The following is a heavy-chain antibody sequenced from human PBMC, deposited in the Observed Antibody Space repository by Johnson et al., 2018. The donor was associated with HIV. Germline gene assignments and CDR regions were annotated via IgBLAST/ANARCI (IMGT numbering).Heavy chain of an antibody. CDR2: IKQDGSEN. CDR3: VKDEAQTLESAGRDAFEF. D-gene: IGHD6-13*01. J-gene: IGHJ3*01. Sequence: VQLVESGGGLVQPGDSLRLSCVASGFTFSSYWMNWVRQTPGKGLEWVANIKQDGSENYYVDYVKGRFTISRDNSKNTVYLQMNSLRPYDTAVYYCVKDEAQTLESAGRDAFEFWGRGTAVTV. CDR1: GFTFSSYW. V-gene: IGHV3-7*01.